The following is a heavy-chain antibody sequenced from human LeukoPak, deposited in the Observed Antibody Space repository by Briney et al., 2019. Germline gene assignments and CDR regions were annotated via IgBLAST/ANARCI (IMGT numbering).Heavy chain of an antibody. Sequence: PGGSLRLSCAASGFTFSSYWMHWVRQAPGKGLVWVSRVNSDGIGTTYADSVEGRFTISRDNAKNTVYLQMNSLRAEDTAIYYCIRTLIVATSPYMDVWGKGTTVTVSS. CDR3: IRTLIVATSPYMDV. J-gene: IGHJ6*03. V-gene: IGHV3-74*01. D-gene: IGHD5-12*01. CDR2: VNSDGIGT. CDR1: GFTFSSYW.